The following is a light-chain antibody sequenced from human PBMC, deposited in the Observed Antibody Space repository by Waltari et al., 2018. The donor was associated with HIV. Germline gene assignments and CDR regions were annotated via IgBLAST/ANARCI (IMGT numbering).Light chain of an antibody. V-gene: IGLV3-21*04. J-gene: IGLJ2*01. CDR1: NPGGNS. Sequence: SYVLTQPSSVSPAPGKTVTITCCGANPGGNSVHRYQQKPGQAPLLVISDDFDRPSGIPERFSGSKSETMATLTISGVEAGDEADYYCQVWDITSDRVVFGGGTHLTVL. CDR2: DDF. CDR3: QVWDITSDRVV.